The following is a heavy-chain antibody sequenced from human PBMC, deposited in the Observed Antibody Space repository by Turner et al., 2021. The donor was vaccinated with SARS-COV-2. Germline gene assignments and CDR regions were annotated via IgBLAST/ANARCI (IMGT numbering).Heavy chain of an antibody. J-gene: IGHJ4*02. CDR1: GFPFSSYS. CDR3: ARDPGKIQLWLHYYFDY. D-gene: IGHD5-18*01. CDR2: ISSSSSTI. V-gene: IGHV3-48*01. Sequence: EVQLVEFGGGLVQPGGSLRLTCPASGFPFSSYSMNWVRQAPGKGLEWVSYISSSSSTIYYADSVKSRFTNSRDNAKNSLYLQMNSLRAEETAVYYCARDPGKIQLWLHYYFDYWGQGTLVTVSS.